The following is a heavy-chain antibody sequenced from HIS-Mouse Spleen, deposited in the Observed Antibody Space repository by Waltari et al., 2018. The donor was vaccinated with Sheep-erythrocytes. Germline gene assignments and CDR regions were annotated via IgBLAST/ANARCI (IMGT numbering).Heavy chain of an antibody. J-gene: IGHJ4*02. D-gene: IGHD3-3*01. Sequence: QLQLQESCPGLVKPSETLSLTCTVSGGSISSSSYYWGWIRQPPGKGLEWIGSIYYSGSTYDNPSLKSRVTISVDTSRNQFSLKLSSVTAADTAVYYCARDEGTYYDFWSGYPPSYYFDYWGQGTLVTVSS. CDR1: GGSISSSSYY. V-gene: IGHV4-39*07. CDR2: IYYSGST. CDR3: ARDEGTYYDFWSGYPPSYYFDY.